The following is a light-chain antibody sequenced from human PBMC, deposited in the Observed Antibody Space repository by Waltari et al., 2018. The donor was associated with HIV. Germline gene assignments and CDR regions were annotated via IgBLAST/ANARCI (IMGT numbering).Light chain of an antibody. J-gene: IGKJ1*01. CDR2: GAS. CDR3: QQYNVWPPWT. V-gene: IGKV3-15*01. Sequence: EIVMTQSPATLSVSPGERATLSCRASQSVSGNLAWSQQKPGQAPRLLIYGASTRATGIPARFSGSGPGTEFTLSISSLQSEDFAVYYCQQYNVWPPWTFGQGTEVEIK. CDR1: QSVSGN.